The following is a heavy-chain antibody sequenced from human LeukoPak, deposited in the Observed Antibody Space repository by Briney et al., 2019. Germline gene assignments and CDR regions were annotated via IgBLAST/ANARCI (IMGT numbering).Heavy chain of an antibody. CDR3: ARDQNRYYYGSGNWFDP. CDR1: GFTFSSYW. J-gene: IGHJ5*02. CDR2: INSDGSST. Sequence: GESLRLSCAASGFTFSSYWMHWVRQAPGKGLVWVSRINSDGSSTSYADSVKGRFTISRDNAKNTLYLQMNSLRAEDTAVYYCARDQNRYYYGSGNWFDPWGQGTLVTVSS. V-gene: IGHV3-74*01. D-gene: IGHD3-10*01.